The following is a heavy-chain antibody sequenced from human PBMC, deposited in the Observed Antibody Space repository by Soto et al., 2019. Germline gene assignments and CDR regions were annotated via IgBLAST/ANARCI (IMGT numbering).Heavy chain of an antibody. V-gene: IGHV4-59*01. CDR3: ARVPSSSWPHDYYFDY. D-gene: IGHD6-13*01. Sequence: SEILSLTCTVSGGSISSYYWSWIRQPPGKGLEWIGYIYYSGSTNYNPSLKSRVTISVDTSKNQFSLKLSSVTAADTAVYYCARVPSSSWPHDYYFDYWGQGTLVTVSS. J-gene: IGHJ4*02. CDR2: IYYSGST. CDR1: GGSISSYY.